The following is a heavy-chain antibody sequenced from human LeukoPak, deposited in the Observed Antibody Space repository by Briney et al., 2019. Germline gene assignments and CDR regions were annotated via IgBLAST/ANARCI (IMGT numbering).Heavy chain of an antibody. CDR2: IYHSGST. Sequence: SETLSLTCAVSGGSISSGGYSWSWIRQPPGKGLEWIGYIYHSGSTYYNPSLKSRVTISVDRSKNQFSLKLSSVTAADTAVYYCARVGVKGGNYFDYWGQGTLVTVSS. CDR1: GGSISSGGYS. CDR3: ARVGVKGGNYFDY. D-gene: IGHD3-10*01. J-gene: IGHJ4*02. V-gene: IGHV4-30-2*01.